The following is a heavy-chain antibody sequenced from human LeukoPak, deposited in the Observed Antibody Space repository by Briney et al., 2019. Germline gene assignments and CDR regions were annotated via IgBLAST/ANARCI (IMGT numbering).Heavy chain of an antibody. D-gene: IGHD2-2*02. CDR1: GYTFSDHY. J-gene: IGHJ4*02. CDR3: ARTCSSSSCYMVH. V-gene: IGHV1-18*04. Sequence: ASVKVSCKTSGYTFSDHYVQWVRQAPGQGFEWLGWISVYNGNTNYAQNLQGRVTLTTDTSTSTAYMELRSLRSDDTALYYCARTCSSSSCYMVHWGQGTLVTVSS. CDR2: ISVYNGNT.